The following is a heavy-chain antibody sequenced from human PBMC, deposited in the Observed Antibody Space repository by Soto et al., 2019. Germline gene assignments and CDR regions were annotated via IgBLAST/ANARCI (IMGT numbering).Heavy chain of an antibody. V-gene: IGHV3-30*18. D-gene: IGHD2-2*01. CDR2: ISDTGSSH. Sequence: XVSLRLSCVGSGFTFSSYGMHWVRQAPGKGLECVAVISDTGSSHYYAASVEGRFTISRENSKNTLSLHMDRLRVEDTAVYYCAKDRGGDCPDNSCYFGADYWGQGTPVTVSS. CDR1: GFTFSSYG. J-gene: IGHJ4*02. CDR3: AKDRGGDCPDNSCYFGADY.